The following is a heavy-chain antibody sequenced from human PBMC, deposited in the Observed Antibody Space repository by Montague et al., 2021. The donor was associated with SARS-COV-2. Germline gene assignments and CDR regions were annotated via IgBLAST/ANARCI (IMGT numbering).Heavy chain of an antibody. Sequence: SETLSLACVVYGGSFSGYYWSWIRQPPGKGLEWIGEINHSGSTNYNPSLKSRVTISVDTSKNQFSLKLSPVTAADTAVYYCARSIVVVPAANDTYYYYYGMDVWGQGTTVTVSS. D-gene: IGHD2-2*01. CDR1: GGSFSGYY. CDR2: INHSGST. CDR3: ARSIVVVPAANDTYYYYYGMDV. J-gene: IGHJ6*02. V-gene: IGHV4-34*01.